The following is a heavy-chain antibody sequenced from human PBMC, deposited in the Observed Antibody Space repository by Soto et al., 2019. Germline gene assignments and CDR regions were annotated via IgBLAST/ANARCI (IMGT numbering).Heavy chain of an antibody. J-gene: IGHJ5*01. V-gene: IGHV3-23*01. CDR2: IGGLGSDT. Sequence: DVQLLESGGGLVQPGGSLTLSCAASRFTFSDFAMSWVRQAPGKGLEWVSSIGGLGSDTYYADPVKGRLTISRDNSKNTLYLQMDGLRDEDTALYYCAKDAVPYNGKWDWFDSWGQGTLVIVS. CDR3: AKDAVPYNGKWDWFDS. CDR1: RFTFSDFA. D-gene: IGHD1-20*01.